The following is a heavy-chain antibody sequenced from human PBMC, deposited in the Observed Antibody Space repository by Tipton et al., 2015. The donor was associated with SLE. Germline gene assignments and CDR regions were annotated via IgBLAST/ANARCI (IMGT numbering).Heavy chain of an antibody. V-gene: IGHV4-59*01. Sequence: TLSLTCTVSGGSIRTYYWNWIRQPPGKGLEWIGYIYYSGSTNYNPSLKSRVTISVDPSKNQFSLKLSSVTAADTAVYFCARALGYNYSYDYFDYWGQGTPVTVSS. CDR2: IYYSGST. D-gene: IGHD5-18*01. CDR3: ARALGYNYSYDYFDY. J-gene: IGHJ4*02. CDR1: GGSIRTYY.